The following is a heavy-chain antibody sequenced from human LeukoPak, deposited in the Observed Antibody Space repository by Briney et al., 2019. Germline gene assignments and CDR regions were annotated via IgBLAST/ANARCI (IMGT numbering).Heavy chain of an antibody. CDR3: ARSRLARLYGGNRRGAFDI. CDR1: GDSLTGYY. V-gene: IGHV4-39*07. CDR2: IYYTGNT. D-gene: IGHD4-23*01. J-gene: IGHJ3*02. Sequence: SETLSLTCTVSGDSLTGYYWGWIRQPPGKGLEWIGNIYYTGNTYYNPSLKSRVTISVDTSKNQFSLKLSSVTAADTAVYYCARSRLARLYGGNRRGAFDIWGQGTMVTVSS.